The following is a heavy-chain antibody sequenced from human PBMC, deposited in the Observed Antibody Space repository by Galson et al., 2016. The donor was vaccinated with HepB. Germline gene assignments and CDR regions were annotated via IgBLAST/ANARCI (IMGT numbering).Heavy chain of an antibody. CDR2: IYSGGST. CDR1: GFTVSSNY. J-gene: IGHJ4*02. D-gene: IGHD2-8*02. CDR3: ARRSDSLLVVTGDC. Sequence: SLRLSCAASGFTVSSNYMTWVRQAPGKGPEWVSVIYSGGSTSYADSVKGRFTISRDSSKNTLYLQMNSLRPEDTAVYYCARRSDSLLVVTGDCWGQGTLVTVSS. V-gene: IGHV3-66*02.